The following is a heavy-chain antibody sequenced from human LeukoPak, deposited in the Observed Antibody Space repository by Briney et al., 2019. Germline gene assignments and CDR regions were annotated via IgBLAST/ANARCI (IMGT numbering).Heavy chain of an antibody. Sequence: SETLSLTCAVYGGSFSGYYWSWIRQPPGKGLEWIGEINHSGSTNYNPSLKSRVTISVDTSKNQFSLKLSSVTAADTAVYYCARCAPITIFGVVITHRAYFDYWGQGTLVTVSS. CDR2: INHSGST. V-gene: IGHV4-34*01. D-gene: IGHD3-3*01. CDR3: ARCAPITIFGVVITHRAYFDY. J-gene: IGHJ4*02. CDR1: GGSFSGYY.